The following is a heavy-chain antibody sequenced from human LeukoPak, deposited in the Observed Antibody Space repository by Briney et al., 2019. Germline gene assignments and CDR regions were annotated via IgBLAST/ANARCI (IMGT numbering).Heavy chain of an antibody. J-gene: IGHJ4*02. Sequence: PSETLSLTCAVYGGSFGGYYWSWIRQPPGKGLEWIGEINDSGSSNYNPSLKSRVTISVDTSKNQFSLKLSSVTAADTAVYYCAGGFDYWGQGTLVTVSS. V-gene: IGHV4-34*01. CDR3: AGGFDY. CDR1: GGSFGGYY. CDR2: INDSGSS.